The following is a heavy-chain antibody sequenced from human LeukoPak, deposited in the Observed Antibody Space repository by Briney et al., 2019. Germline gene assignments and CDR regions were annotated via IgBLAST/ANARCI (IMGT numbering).Heavy chain of an antibody. J-gene: IGHJ4*02. CDR2: IKHSGST. D-gene: IGHD4-17*01. CDR3: ATSSVTNSYYFDY. CDR1: GGSFSGYY. Sequence: PSETLSLTCAVYGGSFSGYYWSWIRQPPGKGLEWIGEIKHSGSTNYNPSLKSRVTISVDTSKNQFSLKLSSVTAADTAVYYCATSSVTNSYYFDYWGQGTLVTVSS. V-gene: IGHV4-34*01.